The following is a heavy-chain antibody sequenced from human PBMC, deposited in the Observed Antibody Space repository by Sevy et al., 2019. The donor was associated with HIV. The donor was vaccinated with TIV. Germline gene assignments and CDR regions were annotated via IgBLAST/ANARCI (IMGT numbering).Heavy chain of an antibody. J-gene: IGHJ4*01. CDR2: IYSGGST. CDR3: ARAADYGDYYDY. CDR1: GFTVSSNY. D-gene: IGHD4-17*01. Sequence: GGSLRLSCAASGFTVSSNYMSWVRQAPGKGLEWVSVIYSGGSTYYADSVKGRFTISRDNSKNTLYLQMNSLRAEDTAVYYCARAADYGDYYDYWGHGTLVTVSS. V-gene: IGHV3-53*01.